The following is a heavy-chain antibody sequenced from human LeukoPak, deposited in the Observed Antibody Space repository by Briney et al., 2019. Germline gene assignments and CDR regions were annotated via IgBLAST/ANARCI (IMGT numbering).Heavy chain of an antibody. CDR1: GGSFSGYY. CDR2: IYYSGST. J-gene: IGHJ4*02. CDR3: ARVVRYYGSGSLPSRHLMSDY. D-gene: IGHD3-10*01. Sequence: PSETLSLTCAVYGGSFSGYYWSWIRQPPGKGLEWIGSIYYSGSTYYNPSLKSRVTISVDTSKNQFSLKLSSVTAADTAVYYCARVVRYYGSGSLPSRHLMSDYWGQGTLVTVSS. V-gene: IGHV4-34*01.